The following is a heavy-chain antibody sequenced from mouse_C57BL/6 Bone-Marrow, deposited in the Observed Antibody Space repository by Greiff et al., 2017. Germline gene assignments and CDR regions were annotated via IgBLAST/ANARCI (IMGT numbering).Heavy chain of an antibody. Sequence: VQLQQPGAELVIPGASVKLSCKASGYTFTSYSMHWVKQRPGQGLEWIGEIDPSDSYTNYNQKFKGKSTLTVDKSSSTAYMQLRSLTSEVSAFYCCARGGDDYDWYFDVWGTGTAVTVSS. CDR3: ARGGDDYDWYFDV. D-gene: IGHD2-4*01. V-gene: IGHV1-69*01. CDR1: GYTFTSYS. J-gene: IGHJ1*03. CDR2: IDPSDSYT.